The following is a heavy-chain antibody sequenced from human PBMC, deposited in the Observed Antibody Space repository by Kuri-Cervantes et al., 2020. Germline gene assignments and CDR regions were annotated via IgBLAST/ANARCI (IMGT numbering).Heavy chain of an antibody. CDR3: ARWEGDAFDI. J-gene: IGHJ3*02. CDR1: GFTFSSYA. Sequence: GESLKISCAASGFTFSSYAMHWVRQAPGKGLEWVAVISYDGSNKYYADSVKGRFTIARDNSKNTLYLQMNSLRAEDTAVYYCARWEGDAFDIWGQGTMVTVSS. CDR2: ISYDGSNK. D-gene: IGHD1-26*01. V-gene: IGHV3-30-3*01.